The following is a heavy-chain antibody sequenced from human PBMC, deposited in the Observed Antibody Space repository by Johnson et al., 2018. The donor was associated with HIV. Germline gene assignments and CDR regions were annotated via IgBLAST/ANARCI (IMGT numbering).Heavy chain of an antibody. V-gene: IGHV3-7*01. D-gene: IGHD1-26*01. CDR1: GFTFSSYA. CDR3: ARDQGLIVTDAFDI. J-gene: IGHJ3*02. Sequence: VQLVESGGGVVQPGRSLRLSCAASGFTFSSYAMHWVRQAPGKGLEWVANIKQDGREKYYVDSVKGRFTISRDNAKNSLYLQMNSLRAEDTAVYYCARDQGLIVTDAFDIWGQGTMVTVSS. CDR2: IKQDGREK.